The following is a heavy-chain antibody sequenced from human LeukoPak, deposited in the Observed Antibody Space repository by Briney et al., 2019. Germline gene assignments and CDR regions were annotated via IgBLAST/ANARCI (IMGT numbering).Heavy chain of an antibody. D-gene: IGHD2-2*01. CDR2: IYYSGST. CDR3: AREVVVPAAITYYYYYYMDV. V-gene: IGHV4-59*01. J-gene: IGHJ6*03. Sequence: PSETLSLTCTVSGGSISRYYWSWIRQPPGKGLEWIGYIYYSGSTNYNPSLKSRVTISVDTSKNQFSLKLSSVTAADTAVYYCAREVVVPAAITYYYYYYMDVWGKGTTVTISS. CDR1: GGSISRYY.